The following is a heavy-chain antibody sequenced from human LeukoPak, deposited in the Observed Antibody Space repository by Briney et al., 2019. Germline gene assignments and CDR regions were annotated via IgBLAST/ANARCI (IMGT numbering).Heavy chain of an antibody. J-gene: IGHJ4*02. D-gene: IGHD2/OR15-2a*01. CDR1: GFTFSSYG. Sequence: GGSLRLSCAASGFTFSSYGMHWVRQAPGKGLEWVAVISYDGSNKYYADSVKGRFTISRDNSKNTLYLQMNSLRAEDTAVYYCAKDRSVKAGLYEDFDYWGQGTLVTVSS. CDR2: ISYDGSNK. V-gene: IGHV3-30*18. CDR3: AKDRSVKAGLYEDFDY.